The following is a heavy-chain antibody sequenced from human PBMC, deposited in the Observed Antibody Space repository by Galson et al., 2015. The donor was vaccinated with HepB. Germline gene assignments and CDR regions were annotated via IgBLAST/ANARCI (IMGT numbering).Heavy chain of an antibody. CDR1: GFTFSRYA. V-gene: IGHV3-23*01. Sequence: SLRLSCAASGFTFSRYAMTWARQAPGKGLEWISSITSNGGRTFYTNSVKGRFTISRDNSRNTVVLQLSSLRPEDTAVYYCAKDGIMVANNPYHFHYWGQGTLVTVSS. J-gene: IGHJ4*02. CDR2: ITSNGGRT. CDR3: AKDGIMVANNPYHFHY. D-gene: IGHD2-15*01.